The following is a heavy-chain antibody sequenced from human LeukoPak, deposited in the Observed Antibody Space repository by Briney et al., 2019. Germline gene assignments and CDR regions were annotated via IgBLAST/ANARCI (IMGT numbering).Heavy chain of an antibody. Sequence: GASVMVSCKATGYIFTSYGICCVRQAPGQWLEWMGGISAYSGNTNYAQKLHGRVTMTTDTSTSTAYMELRSLRSDDTAVYYCARDSMVRGVIVVNHYGMDVWGQGTTVTVSS. CDR1: GYIFTSYG. CDR2: ISAYSGNT. V-gene: IGHV1-18*01. D-gene: IGHD3-10*01. CDR3: ARDSMVRGVIVVNHYGMDV. J-gene: IGHJ6*02.